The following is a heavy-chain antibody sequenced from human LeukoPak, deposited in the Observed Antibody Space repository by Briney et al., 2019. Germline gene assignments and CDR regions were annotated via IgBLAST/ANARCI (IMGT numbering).Heavy chain of an antibody. CDR1: GYTFTSFG. V-gene: IGHV1-18*01. CDR2: ISTYNANT. CDR3: ARVFSFGDYIWGSYRYHFDY. J-gene: IGHJ4*02. D-gene: IGHD3-16*02. Sequence: ASVKVSCKASGYTFTSFGISWVRHAPGQGLEWMGWISTYNANTNYAQNLQGRVTMTTDTSTSTSYMELRSLRSDDTAVYFCARVFSFGDYIWGSYRYHFDYWGQGTLVTVSS.